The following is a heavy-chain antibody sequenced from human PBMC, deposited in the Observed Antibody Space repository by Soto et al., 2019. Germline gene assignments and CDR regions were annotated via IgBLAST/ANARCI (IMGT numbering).Heavy chain of an antibody. Sequence: SLRLSCAASGFTFSSYGMHWVRQAPGKGLEWVAVIWYDGSNKYYVDSVKGRFTISRDNSKNTLSLQMNSLRAEDTAMYYCVRGACSRTSCYDYWGQGTLVTVSS. V-gene: IGHV3-33*01. CDR2: IWYDGSNK. D-gene: IGHD2-2*01. J-gene: IGHJ4*02. CDR1: GFTFSSYG. CDR3: VRGACSRTSCYDY.